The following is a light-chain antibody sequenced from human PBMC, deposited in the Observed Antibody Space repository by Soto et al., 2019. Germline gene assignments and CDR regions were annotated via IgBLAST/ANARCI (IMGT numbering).Light chain of an antibody. CDR2: GVG. V-gene: IGLV2-14*01. CDR3: SSSTLTSYG. Sequence: QSALTQLASVARSPGQSITITSTGTSTEVDFYNLVSWYQQHPVKAPKLIIYGVGNRSSGVSSRFSGTKSGNTASLTISGLRAEDEADYYGSSSTLTSYGFGTGTKVTVL. J-gene: IGLJ1*01. CDR1: STEVDFYNL.